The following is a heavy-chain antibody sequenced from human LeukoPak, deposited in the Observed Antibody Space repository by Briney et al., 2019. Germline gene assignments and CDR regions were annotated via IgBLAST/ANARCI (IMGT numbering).Heavy chain of an antibody. CDR3: ARDVEDSSGWYYYYYGMDV. V-gene: IGHV1-18*01. Sequence: GASVKVSCKASGYTSTSYGISWVRQAPGQGLEWMGWISAYNGNTNYAQKLQGRVTMTTDTSTSTAYMELRSLGSDDTAVYYRARDVEDSSGWYYYYYGMDVWGQGTTVTVSS. CDR2: ISAYNGNT. J-gene: IGHJ6*02. CDR1: GYTSTSYG. D-gene: IGHD6-19*01.